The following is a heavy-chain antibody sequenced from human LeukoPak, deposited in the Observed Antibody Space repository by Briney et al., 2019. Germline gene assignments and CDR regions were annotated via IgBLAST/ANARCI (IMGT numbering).Heavy chain of an antibody. CDR3: ARDVADSGYDWDY. CDR2: ICAYNGNT. J-gene: IGHJ4*02. CDR1: GYTFTRYG. V-gene: IGHV1-18*04. D-gene: IGHD5-12*01. Sequence: ASVTVSCMASGYTFTRYGISSVRPAPGQGLEWMGWICAYNGNTNYAQKLQGRVTMTTDTSTSTAYMELRSLRSDDTAVYYCARDVADSGYDWDYWGQGTLGTVSS.